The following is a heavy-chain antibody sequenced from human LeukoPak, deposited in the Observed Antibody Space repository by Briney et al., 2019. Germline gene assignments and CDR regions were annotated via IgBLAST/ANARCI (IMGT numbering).Heavy chain of an antibody. CDR2: IRYDGTNK. CDR3: AKAGEGIVVEPATYYYYYMDV. Sequence: PGGSMRLSCAASGFTFSSYGMHWVRQAPGKGLEWVAFIRYDGTNKYYADSVKGRFTISRDNSKNTLYLQMNSLRAEDTAVYYCAKAGEGIVVEPATYYYYYMDVWGKGTTVTISS. D-gene: IGHD2-2*01. CDR1: GFTFSSYG. V-gene: IGHV3-30*02. J-gene: IGHJ6*03.